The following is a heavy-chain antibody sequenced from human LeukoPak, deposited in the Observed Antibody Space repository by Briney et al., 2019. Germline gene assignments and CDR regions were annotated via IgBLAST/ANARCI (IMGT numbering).Heavy chain of an antibody. CDR3: ARDPPRYQLLSSPLPFDY. D-gene: IGHD2-2*01. CDR1: GYTFTGYY. V-gene: IGHV1-2*02. Sequence: ASVKVSCKASGYTFTGYYMHWVRQAPGQGLEWMGWINPNSGGTNYAQKFQGRVTMIRDTSISTAYMELSRLRSDDTAVYYCARDPPRYQLLSSPLPFDYWGQGTLVTVSS. J-gene: IGHJ4*02. CDR2: INPNSGGT.